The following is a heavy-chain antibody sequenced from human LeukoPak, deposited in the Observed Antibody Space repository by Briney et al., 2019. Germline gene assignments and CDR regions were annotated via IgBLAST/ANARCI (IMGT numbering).Heavy chain of an antibody. D-gene: IGHD6-6*01. CDR3: ARAPGYSSSSGGLDP. V-gene: IGHV4-39*01. CDR2: IYYSGST. J-gene: IGHJ5*02. CDR1: GGSISSSYYY. Sequence: TSETLSLTCTVSGGSISSSYYYWGWIRQPPGKGLEWIVSIYYSGSTYYNPSLKSRVTISVDTSKNQFSLKLGSVTAADTAVYYCARAPGYSSSSGGLDPWGQGTLVTVSS.